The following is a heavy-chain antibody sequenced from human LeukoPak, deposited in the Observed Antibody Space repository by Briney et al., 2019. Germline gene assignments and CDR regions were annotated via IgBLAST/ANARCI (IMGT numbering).Heavy chain of an antibody. CDR1: GYTFTNYA. CDR3: ARGSGSYHPDY. V-gene: IGHV7-4-1*02. J-gene: IGHJ4*02. Sequence: GASVKVSCKASGYTFTNYAMNWVRQAPGQGLEWMGGINTNTGNPTYAQGFTGRFVFSLGTSVSTAYLQISSLKAEDTAVYYCARGSGSYHPDYWGQGTLVTVSS. CDR2: INTNTGNP. D-gene: IGHD3-10*01.